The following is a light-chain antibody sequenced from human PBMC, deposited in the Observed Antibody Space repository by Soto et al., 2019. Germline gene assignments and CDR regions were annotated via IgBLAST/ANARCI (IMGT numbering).Light chain of an antibody. CDR2: DAS. V-gene: IGKV3-11*01. CDR1: QSVSSY. Sequence: IVLTQSPATLSLSPGERATLSCRASQSVSSYLAWYQQKGGQAPRLLIYDASSRATGIPARFSGSGSVTEFTLTISSLEPEDFAVYYCQQRSDWPTFGGGTKVEIK. CDR3: QQRSDWPT. J-gene: IGKJ4*01.